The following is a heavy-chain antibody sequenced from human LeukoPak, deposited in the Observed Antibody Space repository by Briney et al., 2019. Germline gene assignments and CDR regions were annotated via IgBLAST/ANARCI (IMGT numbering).Heavy chain of an antibody. V-gene: IGHV1-2*04. CDR3: ARGERLRSGSYYGFDY. D-gene: IGHD1-26*01. J-gene: IGHJ4*02. CDR1: VYTFTGYY. CDR2: INPNSGGT. Sequence: GASVKVSCKASVYTFTGYYMHWVRQAPGQGLEWMGWINPNSGGTNYAQKFQGWVTMTRDTSISTAYMELSRLRSDDTAVYYCARGERLRSGSYYGFDYWGQGTLVTVSS.